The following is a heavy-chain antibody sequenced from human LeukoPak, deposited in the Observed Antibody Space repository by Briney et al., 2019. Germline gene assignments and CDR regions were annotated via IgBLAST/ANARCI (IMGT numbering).Heavy chain of an antibody. CDR1: GFTFSSYG. CDR2: IWYDGSNK. D-gene: IGHD6-19*01. CDR3: ARDDDPIAVAGTFDY. Sequence: PGGSLRLSCAASGFTFSSYGMHWVRQAPGKGLDWVTVIWYDGSNKYYADSVKGRFPISRDNSKNTLYLQMNSLRAEDTAVYYCARDDDPIAVAGTFDYWGQGTLVTVSS. J-gene: IGHJ4*02. V-gene: IGHV3-33*01.